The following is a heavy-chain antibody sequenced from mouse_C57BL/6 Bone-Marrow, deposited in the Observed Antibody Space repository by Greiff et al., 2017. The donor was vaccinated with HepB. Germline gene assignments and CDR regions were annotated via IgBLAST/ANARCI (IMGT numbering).Heavy chain of an antibody. D-gene: IGHD3-2*01. Sequence: DVMLVESGGGLVQPGGSLKLSCAASGFTFSDYYMYWVRQTPEKRLEWVAYISNGGGSTYYPDTVKGRFTISRDNAKNTLYLQMSRLKSEDTAMYYCARQTAWAMDYWGQGTSVTVSS. V-gene: IGHV5-12*01. CDR3: ARQTAWAMDY. J-gene: IGHJ4*01. CDR2: ISNGGGST. CDR1: GFTFSDYY.